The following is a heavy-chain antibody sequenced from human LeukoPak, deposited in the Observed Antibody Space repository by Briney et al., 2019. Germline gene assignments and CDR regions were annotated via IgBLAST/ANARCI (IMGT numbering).Heavy chain of an antibody. J-gene: IGHJ3*02. CDR1: GFTVSSNY. V-gene: IGHV3-53*01. Sequence: GGSLRLSCAASGFTVSSNYMSWVRQAPGKGLEWVSVIYSGGSTYYADSVKGRFTISRDNSKNTLYLQMNSLRAEDTAVYYCARGRWLQSDGYAFDIWGQGTMVTVSS. CDR3: ARGRWLQSDGYAFDI. D-gene: IGHD5-24*01. CDR2: IYSGGST.